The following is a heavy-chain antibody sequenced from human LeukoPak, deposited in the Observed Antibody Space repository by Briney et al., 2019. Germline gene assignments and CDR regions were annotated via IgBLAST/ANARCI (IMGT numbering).Heavy chain of an antibody. CDR1: GGTFRGYY. Sequence: SETLSLTCAVYGGTFRGYYRSWIRQPPGKGLEWIGEIHYTGATSYKPSLKSRVTISGDPSKNQVSLRVYSVTAADTAVYYCARGVLGPYYFDLWGRGTLVTVSS. V-gene: IGHV4-34*01. D-gene: IGHD7-27*01. J-gene: IGHJ2*01. CDR3: ARGVLGPYYFDL. CDR2: IHYTGAT.